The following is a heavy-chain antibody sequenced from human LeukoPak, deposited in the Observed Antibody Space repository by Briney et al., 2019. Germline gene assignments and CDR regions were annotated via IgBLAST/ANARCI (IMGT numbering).Heavy chain of an antibody. D-gene: IGHD3-10*01. CDR2: MYYTGNT. J-gene: IGHJ4*02. Sequence: SETLSLTCTVSAGSISNYYWSWFRQPPGKGLEWIGYMYYTGNTNYNPSLKSRVTISIDTSKNQFSLKLSSVTAADTAVYYCATYYYTSGFQYWGQGTLVTVSS. CDR1: AGSISNYY. V-gene: IGHV4-59*08. CDR3: ATYYYTSGFQY.